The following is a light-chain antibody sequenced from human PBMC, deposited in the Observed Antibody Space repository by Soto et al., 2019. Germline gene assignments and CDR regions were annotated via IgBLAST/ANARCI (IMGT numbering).Light chain of an antibody. CDR2: DAS. CDR3: QQYNNWPPLT. CDR1: QSVSSS. J-gene: IGKJ4*01. Sequence: EIVMTQSPATLSVSPGYRATLSCRASQSVSSSLAWYQQIPGQAPRLLIYDASTRATGIPARFGGSGSGTEFTLTISSLQSEDFAVYDCQQYNNWPPLTVGGGTKVELK. V-gene: IGKV3-15*01.